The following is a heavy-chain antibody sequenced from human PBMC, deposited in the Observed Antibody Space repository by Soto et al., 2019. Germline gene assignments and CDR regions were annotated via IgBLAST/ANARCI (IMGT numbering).Heavy chain of an antibody. CDR1: GFTFSSYA. J-gene: IGHJ4*02. D-gene: IGHD3-3*01. Sequence: QVQLVESGGGVVQPGRSLRLSCAASGFTFSSYAMHWVRQAPGKGLEWVAVISYDGSNKYYADSVKGRFTISRDNSKNTLYLQMNRLRAEDTAVYYCARAIRWGQGTLVTVSS. CDR3: ARAIR. V-gene: IGHV3-30-3*01. CDR2: ISYDGSNK.